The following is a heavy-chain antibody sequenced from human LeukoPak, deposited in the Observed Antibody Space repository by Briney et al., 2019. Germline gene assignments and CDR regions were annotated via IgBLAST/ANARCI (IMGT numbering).Heavy chain of an antibody. CDR3: ARVLPYSGYDLDALDV. Sequence: GGSLRLSCAASGFSVSSTYMTWVRQAPGKGLEWVCVIYSGGNTYYADSVKGRFSISRDNSKNTVSLQINSLRVEDTALYYCARVLPYSGYDLDALDVWGQGTMVTVSS. CDR2: IYSGGNT. V-gene: IGHV3-53*01. CDR1: GFSVSSTY. J-gene: IGHJ3*01. D-gene: IGHD5-12*01.